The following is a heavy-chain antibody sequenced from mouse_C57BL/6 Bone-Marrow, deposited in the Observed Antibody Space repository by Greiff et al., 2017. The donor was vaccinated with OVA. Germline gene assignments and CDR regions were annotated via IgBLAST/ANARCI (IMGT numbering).Heavy chain of an antibody. J-gene: IGHJ1*03. CDR3: TRAIYYYGYFDV. CDR1: GFTFSSYA. V-gene: IGHV5-9-1*02. D-gene: IGHD1-1*01. CDR2: ISSGGDYI. Sequence: EVKLMESGEGLVKPGGSLKLSCAASGFTFSSYAMSWVRQTPEKRLEWVAYISSGGDYIYYADTVKGRFTISRDNARNTLYLQMSSLKSEDTAMYYCTRAIYYYGYFDVWGTGTTVTVSS.